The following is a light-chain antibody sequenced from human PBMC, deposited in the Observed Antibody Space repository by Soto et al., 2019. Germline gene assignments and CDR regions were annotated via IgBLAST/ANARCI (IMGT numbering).Light chain of an antibody. CDR3: ATWDDSLNGWV. J-gene: IGLJ2*01. Sequence: QSVLTQPPSVSGAPGQRVTISCSGTSSSIGAGYEVHWYHQLPGTAPKLVVSGNGNRPSGVPDRLSASKSGTSASLAITGLQAEDEADYYCATWDDSLNGWVIGGGTKLTVL. CDR1: SSSIGAGYE. V-gene: IGLV1-40*01. CDR2: GNG.